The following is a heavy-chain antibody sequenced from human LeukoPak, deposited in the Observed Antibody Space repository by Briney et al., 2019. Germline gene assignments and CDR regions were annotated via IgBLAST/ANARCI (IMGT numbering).Heavy chain of an antibody. V-gene: IGHV1-69*05. D-gene: IGHD4-23*01. CDR3: ARPSTSYGGLGYYYYMDV. CDR2: IIPIFGTA. J-gene: IGHJ6*03. Sequence: ASVKVSRKASGGTFSSYAISWVRQAPGQGLEWMGGIIPIFGTANYAQKFQGRVTITTDESTSTAYMVLSSLRSEDTAVYYCARPSTSYGGLGYYYYMDVWGKGTTVTVSS. CDR1: GGTFSSYA.